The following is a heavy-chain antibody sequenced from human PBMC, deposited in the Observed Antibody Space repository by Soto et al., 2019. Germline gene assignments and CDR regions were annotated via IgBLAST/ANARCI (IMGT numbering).Heavy chain of an antibody. Sequence: ASVKVSCKASGGTFSSYAISWVRQAPGQGLEWMGGIIPIFGTANYAQKFQGRATITADESTSTAYMELSSLRSEDTAVYYCARDQDVSNYHGMDVWGQGTTVTVSS. V-gene: IGHV1-69*13. CDR2: IIPIFGTA. CDR3: ARDQDVSNYHGMDV. J-gene: IGHJ6*02. CDR1: GGTFSSYA. D-gene: IGHD3-22*01.